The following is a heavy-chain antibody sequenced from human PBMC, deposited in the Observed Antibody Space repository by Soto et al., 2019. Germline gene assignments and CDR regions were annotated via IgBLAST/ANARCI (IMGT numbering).Heavy chain of an antibody. CDR2: AXXXGXT. V-gene: IGHV4-59*12. Sequence: SETLSLTCSVSGASISRYYWSWIRQSPGKGLEWXGXAXXXGXTXXXPXXXXRVAISVDTSENQFSLNLTSVTAADTAVYYCAREGMGTRYNWFDPWGQGTLVTVSS. J-gene: IGHJ5*02. CDR1: GASISRYY. CDR3: AREGMGTRYNWFDP. D-gene: IGHD1-7*01.